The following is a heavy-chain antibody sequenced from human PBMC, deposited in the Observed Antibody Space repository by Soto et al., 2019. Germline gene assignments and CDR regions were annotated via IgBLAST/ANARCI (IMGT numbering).Heavy chain of an antibody. Sequence: PSETLSLTCTVSGGSISRSSYYWGWIRQPPGKGLEWIGSIYYSGSTYYNPSLKSRVTISVDTSKNQFSLKLSSVTAADTAVYFCAREGNLGRWIQPLDSWGQGTLVTVSS. J-gene: IGHJ4*02. CDR2: IYYSGST. V-gene: IGHV4-39*07. CDR3: AREGNLGRWIQPLDS. D-gene: IGHD2-2*03. CDR1: GGSISRSSYY.